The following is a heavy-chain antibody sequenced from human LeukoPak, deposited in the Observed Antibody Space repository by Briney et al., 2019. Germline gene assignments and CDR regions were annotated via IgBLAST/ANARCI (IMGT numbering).Heavy chain of an antibody. J-gene: IGHJ4*02. CDR3: ASRYCSGGSCSYFDY. Sequence: ASVKVSCKASGYTFTGYYMHWVRQAPGQGLEWMGWINPNSGGTNYAQKFQGRVTMTRDTSISTAYMELCRLRSDDTAVYYCASRYCSGGSCSYFDYWGQGTLVTVSS. D-gene: IGHD2-15*01. V-gene: IGHV1-2*02. CDR2: INPNSGGT. CDR1: GYTFTGYY.